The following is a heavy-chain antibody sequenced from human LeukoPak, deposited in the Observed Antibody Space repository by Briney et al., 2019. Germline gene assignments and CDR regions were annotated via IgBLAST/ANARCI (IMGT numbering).Heavy chain of an antibody. D-gene: IGHD4-17*01. CDR3: AREEPQTTVPEGLDV. Sequence: SETLSLTCTVSGGSISNYCWSWLRQPPGKGLDWIGYIYFSGTTNINPSLKSRVTISVDMSKNQFSLKLSSVTAADTSVYYCAREEPQTTVPEGLDVWGQGTTVTVSS. J-gene: IGHJ6*02. V-gene: IGHV4-59*01. CDR1: GGSISNYC. CDR2: IYFSGTT.